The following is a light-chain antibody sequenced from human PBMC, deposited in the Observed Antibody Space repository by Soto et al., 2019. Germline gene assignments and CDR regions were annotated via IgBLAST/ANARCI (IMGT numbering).Light chain of an antibody. V-gene: IGLV1-40*01. CDR1: SSSIGAGYE. CDR3: QSYDKRLTAYV. CDR2: GNG. J-gene: IGLJ1*01. Sequence: QAVVTQPPSVSGAPGQRVTISCSGTSSSIGAGYEVHSYHQLPGTAPKLVVSGNGNRPSGVPDRLSASKSGTSASLAITGLQAEDEGHYYCQSYDKRLTAYVFGTGTKLTVL.